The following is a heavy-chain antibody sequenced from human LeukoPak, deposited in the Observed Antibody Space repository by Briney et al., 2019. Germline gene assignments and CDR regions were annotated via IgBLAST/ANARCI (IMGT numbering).Heavy chain of an antibody. Sequence: GGSLRLSCVGSGFIFDDYGMHWVRQVPGKGLEWVSGINWNSVTIGYADSVKGRFTISRDNAKNSLYLQMNSLRAEDTALYYCAKGKGSGWQVPGDYRGQGTLVTVSS. CDR1: GFIFDDYG. CDR2: INWNSVTI. CDR3: AKGKGSGWQVPGDY. D-gene: IGHD6-19*01. J-gene: IGHJ4*02. V-gene: IGHV3-9*01.